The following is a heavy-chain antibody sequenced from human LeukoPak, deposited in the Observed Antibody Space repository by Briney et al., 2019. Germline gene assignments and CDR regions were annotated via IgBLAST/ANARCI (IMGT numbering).Heavy chain of an antibody. J-gene: IGHJ4*02. D-gene: IGHD2-15*01. Sequence: GGSLRLSCAASGFTVNSQYMSWVRQAPGMGLEWVSVIYSGGSTYYADSVKGRFTISRDNSKNTLYLQMNSLGAEDTAVYFCARVNCSGGSCYPGYWGQGILVTVSS. CDR2: IYSGGST. CDR3: ARVNCSGGSCYPGY. V-gene: IGHV3-53*01. CDR1: GFTVNSQY.